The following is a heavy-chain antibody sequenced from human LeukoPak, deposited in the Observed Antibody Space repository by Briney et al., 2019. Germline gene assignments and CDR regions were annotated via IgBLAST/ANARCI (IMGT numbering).Heavy chain of an antibody. CDR2: INPSGGST. Sequence: ASVKVSCKASGYTFTSYYIHWVRQAPGQGLEWMGIINPSGGSTSYAQKFHGRVTMTRDTSISTAYMELNRLGSDDTAVYFCARDAEGYSGYDFDYWGQGTLVTVSS. CDR3: ARDAEGYSGYDFDY. CDR1: GYTFTSYY. V-gene: IGHV1-46*01. D-gene: IGHD5-12*01. J-gene: IGHJ4*02.